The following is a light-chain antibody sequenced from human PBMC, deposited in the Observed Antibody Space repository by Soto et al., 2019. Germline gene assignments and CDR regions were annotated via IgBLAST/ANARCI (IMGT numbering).Light chain of an antibody. CDR3: QQYNNWPRT. CDR2: GAS. V-gene: IGKV3-15*01. Sequence: EIVMTQSPATLSVSPGERATLSCRASQSVCSDLAWYQQKPGQAPRLVIYGASTRATGIPARFSGSGSGTEFTLTISSLQSEDFAVYYCQQYNNWPRTFGQGTKV. CDR1: QSVCSD. J-gene: IGKJ1*01.